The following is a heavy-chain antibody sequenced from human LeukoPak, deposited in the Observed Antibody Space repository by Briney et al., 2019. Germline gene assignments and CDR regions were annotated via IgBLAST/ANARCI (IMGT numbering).Heavy chain of an antibody. CDR3: ARAAGSSGWYSDY. V-gene: IGHV4-34*01. J-gene: IGHJ4*02. D-gene: IGHD6-19*01. CDR1: GGSFSGYY. CDR2: INHSGST. Sequence: ASETLSLTCAVYGGSFSGYYWSWIRQPPGKGLEWIGEINHSGSTNYNPSLKSRVTISVDTSKNQFSLKLSSVTAADAAVYYCARAAGSSGWYSDYWGQGTLVTVSS.